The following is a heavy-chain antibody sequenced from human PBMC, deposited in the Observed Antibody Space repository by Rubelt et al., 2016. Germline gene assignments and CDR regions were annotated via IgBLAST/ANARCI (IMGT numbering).Heavy chain of an antibody. CDR2: IYSGGAT. J-gene: IGHJ4*02. CDR3: ARGPSAYNY. D-gene: IGHD6-25*01. Sequence: EVQLVESGGGLVQPGGSLRLSCAASGFTVSSNYMTWVRQAPGKGLEWVSVIYSGGATYYADSVKGRFTISRDNSKNTVYLQMNSLKVEDTAVYYCARGPSAYNYWGQGTLVTVSS. CDR1: GFTVSSNY. V-gene: IGHV3-53*01.